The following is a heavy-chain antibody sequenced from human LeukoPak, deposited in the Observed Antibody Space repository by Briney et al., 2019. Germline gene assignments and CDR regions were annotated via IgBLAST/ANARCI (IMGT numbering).Heavy chain of an antibody. D-gene: IGHD3-10*01. CDR3: VKEREWFGVLLGLEGDY. CDR2: ISSNGGST. CDR1: GFTFSSYA. Sequence: GGSLRLSCSASGFTFSSYAMHWVRQAPGKGLEYVSAISSNGGSTYYADSVKGRFTISRDNSKNTLYLQMSSLRAEDTAVYYCVKEREWFGVLLGLEGDYWGQGTLVTVSS. J-gene: IGHJ4*02. V-gene: IGHV3-64D*06.